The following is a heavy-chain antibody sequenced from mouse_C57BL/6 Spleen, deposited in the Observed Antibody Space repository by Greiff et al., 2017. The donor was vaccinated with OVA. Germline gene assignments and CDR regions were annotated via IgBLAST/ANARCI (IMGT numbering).Heavy chain of an antibody. CDR1: GFTFSDYG. J-gene: IGHJ3*01. Sequence: DVMLVESGGGLVKPGGSLKLSCAASGFTFSDYGMHWVRQAPEKGLEWVAYISSGSSTIYYADTVKGRFTISRDNAKNTLFLQMTSLRSEDTAMYYCARGPKGSSYSWFAYWGQGTLVTVSA. CDR2: ISSGSSTI. CDR3: ARGPKGSSYSWFAY. V-gene: IGHV5-17*01. D-gene: IGHD1-1*01.